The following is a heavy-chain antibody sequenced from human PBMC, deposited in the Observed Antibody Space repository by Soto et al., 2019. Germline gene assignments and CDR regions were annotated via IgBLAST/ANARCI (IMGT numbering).Heavy chain of an antibody. CDR1: GFTFSNAW. V-gene: IGHV3-15*01. Sequence: AGSLRLSCAASGFTFSNAWMSWVRQAPGKGLEWVGRIKGEADGGTTDYAAPVKGRITISRDHSKDTLYLHMNSLKTEDTAVYYCTTGLSNGYYNFDYWGQGTPVPVSS. J-gene: IGHJ4*02. D-gene: IGHD3-22*01. CDR3: TTGLSNGYYNFDY. CDR2: IKGEADGGTT.